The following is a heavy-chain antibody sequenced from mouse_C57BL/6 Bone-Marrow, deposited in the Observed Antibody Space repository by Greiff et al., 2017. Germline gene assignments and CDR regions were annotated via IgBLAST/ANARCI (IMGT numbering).Heavy chain of an antibody. V-gene: IGHV14-3*01. J-gene: IGHJ2*01. CDR1: GFTFNNTY. Sequence: EVQLQQSVAELVRPGASVKLSCTASGFTFNNTYMHWVKQRPEQGLEWIGRIDPATGNTKYAPKFKGKATITADTSSNTAYLQLSGLTSEETDMYYCARWGYWGKGTTLTVSS. CDR2: IDPATGNT. CDR3: ARWGY.